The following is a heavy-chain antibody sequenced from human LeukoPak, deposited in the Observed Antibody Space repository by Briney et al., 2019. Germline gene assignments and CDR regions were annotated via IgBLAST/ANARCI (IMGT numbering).Heavy chain of an antibody. CDR2: INPNSGGT. Sequence: ASVKVSCKASGYTFTGYYMHWVRQAPGQGLEWMGWINPNSGGTNYAQKFQGRVTMTRDTSISTAYMELSRLRSDDTAVYYCARDGGGWELLSTNWFDPWGQGTLVTVSS. D-gene: IGHD1-26*01. J-gene: IGHJ5*02. CDR1: GYTFTGYY. V-gene: IGHV1-2*02. CDR3: ARDGGGWELLSTNWFDP.